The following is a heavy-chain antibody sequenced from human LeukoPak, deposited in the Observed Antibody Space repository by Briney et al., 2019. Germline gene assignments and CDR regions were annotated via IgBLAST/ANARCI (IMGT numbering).Heavy chain of an antibody. D-gene: IGHD6-6*01. Sequence: PSETLSLTCTVSGGSISSYYWSWLRQPPGKGLEWIGYIYYSGSTNYHPSLKSRATISVDTSKNQFSLKLSSVTAADTAVYYCARGVEYSSSSGLGYWGQGTLVTVSS. V-gene: IGHV4-59*01. CDR2: IYYSGST. CDR1: GGSISSYY. J-gene: IGHJ4*02. CDR3: ARGVEYSSSSGLGY.